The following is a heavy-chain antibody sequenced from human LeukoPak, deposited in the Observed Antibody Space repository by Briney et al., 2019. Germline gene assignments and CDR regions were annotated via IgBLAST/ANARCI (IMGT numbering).Heavy chain of an antibody. CDR2: IRSSGYPI. D-gene: IGHD3-16*01. CDR3: ARAMITSTTSPEH. V-gene: IGHV3-48*01. CDR1: GFTFSGYS. Sequence: PGGSLRLSCAASGFTFSGYSMNWVRQAPGKGLEWVSYIRSSGYPIHYADSVKGRFTISRDNAKSSVYLQMDSLRAEDTAVYYCARAMITSTTSPEHWGQGTLVTVSS. J-gene: IGHJ1*01.